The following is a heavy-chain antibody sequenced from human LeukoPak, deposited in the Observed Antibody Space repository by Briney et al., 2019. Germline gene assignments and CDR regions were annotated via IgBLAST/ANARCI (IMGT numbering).Heavy chain of an antibody. D-gene: IGHD2-2*01. CDR3: APSYQLLIFDY. CDR2: ISSSSSYI. V-gene: IGHV3-21*01. J-gene: IGHJ4*02. Sequence: GGSLRLSCTASGFPFSDYYIDWVRQAPGKGLEWVSSISSSSSYIYYADSVKGRFTISRDNAKNSLYLQMNSLRAEDTAVYYCAPSYQLLIFDYWGQGTLVTVSS. CDR1: GFPFSDYY.